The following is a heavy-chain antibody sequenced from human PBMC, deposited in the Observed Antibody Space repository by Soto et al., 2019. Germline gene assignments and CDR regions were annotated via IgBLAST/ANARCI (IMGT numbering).Heavy chain of an antibody. Sequence: QVQLVQSGAEVKKPGSSVKVSCKASGGTFSSYAISWVRQAPGQGREWMGGIIPIFGTANSAQKFQVRVTITADESTSSGYRGLSSLSSEAMAVYYCVRRDYYDSSGFYAFDLSGQGTMVTVSS. CDR3: VRRDYYDSSGFYAFDL. CDR1: GGTFSSYA. D-gene: IGHD3-22*01. CDR2: IIPIFGTA. J-gene: IGHJ3*01. V-gene: IGHV1-69*01.